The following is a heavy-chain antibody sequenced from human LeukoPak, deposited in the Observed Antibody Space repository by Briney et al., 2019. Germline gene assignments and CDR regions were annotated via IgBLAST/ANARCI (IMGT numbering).Heavy chain of an antibody. CDR3: ARVGNYYDSSGFPDY. V-gene: IGHV1-2*02. D-gene: IGHD3-22*01. CDR2: INPNSGGT. CDR1: GYTFTGYY. J-gene: IGHJ4*02. Sequence: ASVKVSCKASGYTFTGYYMHWVRQAPGQGLEWMGWINPNSGGTNYAQKFQGRVTMTRDTSISTAYMELSRLRSDDTAVYYCARVGNYYDSSGFPDYWGQGTLVTVSS.